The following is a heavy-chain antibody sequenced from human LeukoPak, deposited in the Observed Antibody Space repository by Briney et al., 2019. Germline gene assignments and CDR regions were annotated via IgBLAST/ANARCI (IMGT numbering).Heavy chain of an antibody. V-gene: IGHV3-7*01. J-gene: IGHJ4*02. CDR1: GFTFNFYF. Sequence: GGSLRLSCSAAGFTFNFYFMSWVRRAPGKGLEWVASVKHDGSQKTYADSVNGRFTISRDNAKNSVYLQMDTLRAEDTAVYYCARAPQGSTPDYWGQGTLVSVSS. CDR3: ARAPQGSTPDY. CDR2: VKHDGSQK.